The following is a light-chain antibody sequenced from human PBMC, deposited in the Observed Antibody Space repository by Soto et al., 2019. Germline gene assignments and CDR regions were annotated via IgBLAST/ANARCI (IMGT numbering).Light chain of an antibody. CDR1: QDISNY. J-gene: IGKJ2*01. V-gene: IGKV1-9*01. Sequence: DIQLTQSPSFLSASVGDRVTITCRASQDISNYLAWYQQKPGEAPKLLIYVASTLQSGIPSRFSGSGSGTEFTLTISSLQPEDFATYYCQQLKSYTTFGQGTKLEI. CDR3: QQLKSYTT. CDR2: VAS.